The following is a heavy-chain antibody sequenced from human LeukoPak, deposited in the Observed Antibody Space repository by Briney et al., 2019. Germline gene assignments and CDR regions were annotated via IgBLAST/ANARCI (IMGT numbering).Heavy chain of an antibody. D-gene: IGHD3-10*01. Sequence: SETLSLTCTVSGGSISSSSYYWGWIRQPPGKGLEWIGSIYYSGSTYYNPSLKSRVTISVDTSKNQFSLKLSSVTAADTAVYYCARGRGGSGSYRYYYYYMDVWGKGTTVTVSS. CDR1: GGSISSSSYY. V-gene: IGHV4-39*07. CDR3: ARGRGGSGSYRYYYYYMDV. CDR2: IYYSGST. J-gene: IGHJ6*03.